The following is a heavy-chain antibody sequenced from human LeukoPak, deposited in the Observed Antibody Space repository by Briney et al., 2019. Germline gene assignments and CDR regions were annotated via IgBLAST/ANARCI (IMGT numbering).Heavy chain of an antibody. D-gene: IGHD2-15*01. CDR1: GGSTRSGRHH. CDR2: LDESGRP. CDR3: ARDLGGYPFFMDV. V-gene: IGHV4-39*07. J-gene: IGHJ6*03. Sequence: SETLSLTCSGSGGSTRSGRHHWAWVRQPPGKGLEFIGSLDESGRPYYNAPLKSRVTISEDSSGKQFSLNLSSVTAADTSVYYCARDLGGYPFFMDVWGRGTTVIVSS.